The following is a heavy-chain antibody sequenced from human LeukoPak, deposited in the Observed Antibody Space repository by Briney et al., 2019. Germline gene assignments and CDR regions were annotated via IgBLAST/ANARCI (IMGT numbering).Heavy chain of an antibody. Sequence: GRSLRLSCAASGFTFSSYAMHWVRQAPGKGLEWVAVISYDGSNKYYADSVKGRFTISRDNSKNTLYLQMNSLRAEDTAVYYCAREWELPAFDIWGQGTMVTVSS. V-gene: IGHV3-30-3*01. CDR3: AREWELPAFDI. J-gene: IGHJ3*02. CDR1: GFTFSSYA. D-gene: IGHD1-26*01. CDR2: ISYDGSNK.